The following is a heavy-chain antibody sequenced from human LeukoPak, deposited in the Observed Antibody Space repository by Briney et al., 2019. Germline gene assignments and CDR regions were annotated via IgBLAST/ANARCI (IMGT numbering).Heavy chain of an antibody. CDR2: ITADNFNT. D-gene: IGHD3-22*01. J-gene: IGHJ6*02. V-gene: IGHV1-18*01. Sequence: GASVKVSCKASGYTFNSYPLTWVRQAPGVGFEWVGWITADNFNTNYAQKFQGRVTLTKETSTNTAYMEMRSLTSDDTAVYYCARVVIDLYYYGMDVWGQGTTVTVSS. CDR1: GYTFNSYP. CDR3: ARVVIDLYYYGMDV.